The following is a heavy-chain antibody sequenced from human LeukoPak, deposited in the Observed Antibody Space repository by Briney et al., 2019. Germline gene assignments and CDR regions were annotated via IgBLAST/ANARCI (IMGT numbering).Heavy chain of an antibody. CDR2: ISSSGSTI. V-gene: IGHV3-11*04. CDR1: GFTFSDYY. Sequence: GGSLRLSCAASGFTFSDYYMSWIRQAPGKGLGWVSYISSSGSTIYYADSVKGRFTISRDNAKNSLYLQMNSLRAEDTAVYYCARDRGVPAAIVAFWDYWGQGTLVTVSS. CDR3: ARDRGVPAAIVAFWDY. D-gene: IGHD2-2*02. J-gene: IGHJ4*02.